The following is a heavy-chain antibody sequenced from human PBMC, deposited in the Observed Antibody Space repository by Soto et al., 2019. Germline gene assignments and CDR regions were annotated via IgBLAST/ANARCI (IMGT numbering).Heavy chain of an antibody. CDR2: ITASGGST. V-gene: IGHV3-23*01. J-gene: IGHJ4*02. CDR1: GFTFSSYA. Sequence: GGSLRLSCAASGFTFSSYAMSWVRQAPGKGLEWVSGITASGGSTSYADSVKGRFTISRDNSKNTLCLQMNSLRAEDTAVYYCAHTQGIVLVPAAIWYWGQGTLVTSPQ. CDR3: AHTQGIVLVPAAIWY. D-gene: IGHD2-2*02.